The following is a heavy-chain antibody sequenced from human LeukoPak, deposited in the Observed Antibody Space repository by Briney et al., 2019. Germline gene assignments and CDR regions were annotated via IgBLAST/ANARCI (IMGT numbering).Heavy chain of an antibody. V-gene: IGHV4-30-4*01. J-gene: IGHJ5*02. CDR1: GGSITSGNNY. CDR3: ARHSKTSFDP. Sequence: SETLSLTCTVSGGSITSGNNYWSWIRQPPGKGLEWIGYMFHSGITHYNPSLKSRLTMSVDTSKNQFSLEVRSVTAADTAVYYCARHSKTSFDPWGQGTLVTVSS. CDR2: MFHSGIT. D-gene: IGHD2/OR15-2a*01.